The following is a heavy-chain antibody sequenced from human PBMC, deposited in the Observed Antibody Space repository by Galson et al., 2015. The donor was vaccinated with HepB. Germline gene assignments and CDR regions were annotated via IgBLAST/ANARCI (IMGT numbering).Heavy chain of an antibody. D-gene: IGHD1-26*01. V-gene: IGHV3-23*01. CDR3: AGSGAYSGTYYAGMDV. Sequence: VRLAPGKGLEWVSAVSSRGESTYYADSVRGRFAISRDNSRNTLYPHMTSLRAEDTAIYYCAGSGAYSGTYYAGMDVWGQGTTVTVSS. CDR2: VSSRGEST. J-gene: IGHJ6*02.